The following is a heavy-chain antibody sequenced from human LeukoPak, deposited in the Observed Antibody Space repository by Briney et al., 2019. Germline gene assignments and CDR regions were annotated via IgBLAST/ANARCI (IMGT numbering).Heavy chain of an antibody. J-gene: IGHJ3*02. CDR3: AKAMVRGVIIGAFDI. CDR2: ISGSGGST. Sequence: PGGSLRLSCAASGXTFSSYAMSWVRQAPGKGLEWVSAISGSGGSTYYADSVKGRFTISRDNSKNTLYLQMNSLRAEDTAVYYCAKAMVRGVIIGAFDIWGQGTMVTVSS. V-gene: IGHV3-23*01. CDR1: GXTFSSYA. D-gene: IGHD3-10*01.